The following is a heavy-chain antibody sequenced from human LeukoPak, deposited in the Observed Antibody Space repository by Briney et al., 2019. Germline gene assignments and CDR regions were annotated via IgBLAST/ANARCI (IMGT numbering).Heavy chain of an antibody. CDR3: ARVPPGSSYYYFDY. CDR1: GGTFSSYA. D-gene: IGHD1-26*01. V-gene: IGHV1-69*04. Sequence: PGASVKVSCKASGGTFSSYAISWVRQAPGQGLELMGRIIPILGIANYAQKFQGRVTITADKSTSTAYMELSSLRSEDTAVYYCARVPPGSSYYYFDYWGQGTLVTVSS. J-gene: IGHJ4*02. CDR2: IIPILGIA.